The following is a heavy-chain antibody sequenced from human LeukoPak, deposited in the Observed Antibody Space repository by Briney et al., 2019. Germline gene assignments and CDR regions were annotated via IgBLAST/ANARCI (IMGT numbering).Heavy chain of an antibody. Sequence: GGSLRLSCAASGFTFSSYSMNWVRQAPGKGLEWVSSISSSSSYIYYADSVKGRFTISRDNAKNSPYLQMNSLRAEDTAVYYCARGGKFTYYYGSGSEYYFDYWGQGTLVTVSS. J-gene: IGHJ4*02. CDR1: GFTFSSYS. V-gene: IGHV3-21*01. CDR3: ARGGKFTYYYGSGSEYYFDY. CDR2: ISSSSSYI. D-gene: IGHD3-10*01.